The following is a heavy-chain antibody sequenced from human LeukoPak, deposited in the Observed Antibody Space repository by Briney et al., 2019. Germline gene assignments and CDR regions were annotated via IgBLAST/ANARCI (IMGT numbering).Heavy chain of an antibody. CDR1: DYTRASYG. V-gene: IGHV1-18*01. Sequence: VASVTVSCTASDYTRASYGVNWVRQAPGRGLEWMGWINCYNGNTNYAQKLQGRVTMTTDTATSTAYMELSSLRSEDTAVYYCARGGHYDSSGYYFRTFDYWGQGTLVTVSS. J-gene: IGHJ4*02. CDR3: ARGGHYDSSGYYFRTFDY. CDR2: INCYNGNT. D-gene: IGHD3-22*01.